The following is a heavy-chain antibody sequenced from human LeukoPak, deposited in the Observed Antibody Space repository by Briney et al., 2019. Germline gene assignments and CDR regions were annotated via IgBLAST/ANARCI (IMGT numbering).Heavy chain of an antibody. V-gene: IGHV3-9*01. Sequence: QPGRSLRLSCAASGFTFDDYAMHWVRQAPGKGLEWVSGISWNSGSIGYADSVKGRFTISRDNAKNSLYLQMNSLRAEDTALYYCAKDMFPFVVVTPGDYWGQGTLVTVSS. CDR1: GFTFDDYA. D-gene: IGHD2-21*02. CDR2: ISWNSGSI. CDR3: AKDMFPFVVVTPGDY. J-gene: IGHJ4*02.